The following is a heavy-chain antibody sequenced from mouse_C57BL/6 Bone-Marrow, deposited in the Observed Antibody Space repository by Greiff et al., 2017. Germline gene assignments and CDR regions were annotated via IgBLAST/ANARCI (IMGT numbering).Heavy chain of an antibody. CDR2: IDPEDGDT. J-gene: IGHJ2*01. CDR3: TTPLYYGSSYFDY. Sequence: EVQLQQSGAELVRPGASVKLSCTASGFNITDYYMHWVKQRPEQGLEWIGRIDPEDGDTEYAPKFQGKATVTADTSSNTAYLQLSSLTSEDTAVYYCTTPLYYGSSYFDYWDQGTTLTVSS. D-gene: IGHD1-1*01. CDR1: GFNITDYY. V-gene: IGHV14-1*01.